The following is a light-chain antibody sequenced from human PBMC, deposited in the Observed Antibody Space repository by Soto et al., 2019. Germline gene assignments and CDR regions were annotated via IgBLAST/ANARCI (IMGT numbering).Light chain of an antibody. CDR1: QSITNY. CDR3: QQYDNLPT. Sequence: DIQMTQSPSALSASVGDRVTITCRASQSITNYLNWYQHKPGQAPNLLIDAASTLQAGVPSRFSGSGSGTDFTFTISSLQPEDIATYYCQQYDNLPTFGPGTKVDIK. J-gene: IGKJ3*01. CDR2: AAS. V-gene: IGKV1-33*01.